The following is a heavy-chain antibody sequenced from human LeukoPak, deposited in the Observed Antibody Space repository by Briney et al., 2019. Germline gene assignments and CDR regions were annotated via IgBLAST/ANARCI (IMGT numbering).Heavy chain of an antibody. CDR3: ARHEGYCSGGSCFRGEYWFDP. D-gene: IGHD2-15*01. CDR1: GGSFSGYY. Sequence: SETLSLTCAVYGGSFSGYYWSWIRQPPGKGLEWIGYIYYSGSTNYNPSLKSRVTISVDTSKNQFSLKLSSVTAADTAVYYCARHEGYCSGGSCFRGEYWFDPWGQGTLVTVSS. V-gene: IGHV4-59*08. CDR2: IYYSGST. J-gene: IGHJ5*02.